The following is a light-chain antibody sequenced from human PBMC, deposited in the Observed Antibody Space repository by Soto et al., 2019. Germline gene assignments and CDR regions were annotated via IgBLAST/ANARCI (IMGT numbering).Light chain of an antibody. Sequence: QSALTQPASVSGSPGQSITISCTGTSSDVGGYNYVSWYQQHPGKAPKLMIYDVSNRPSGVSNRFSGSKSGNTASLTISGRQAEDEADYYCSSYTSSSSVVFGVGTKLTVL. CDR1: SSDVGGYNY. V-gene: IGLV2-14*01. J-gene: IGLJ2*01. CDR2: DVS. CDR3: SSYTSSSSVV.